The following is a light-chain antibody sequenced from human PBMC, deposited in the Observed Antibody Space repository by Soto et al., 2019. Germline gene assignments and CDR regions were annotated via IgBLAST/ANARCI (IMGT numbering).Light chain of an antibody. V-gene: IGLV1-47*01. CDR1: SSNIGSNY. CDR2: RNN. CDR3: AAWDDSLGGFYV. Sequence: QSVLTQPPSVSAAPGQKVTISCSGSSSNIGSNYVYWYQQLPGTAPTNLLYRNNQRPSGVPDRFSGSKSGTSASLVISGLRSEDEAEYYCAAWDDSLGGFYVFGTGTKVTVL. J-gene: IGLJ1*01.